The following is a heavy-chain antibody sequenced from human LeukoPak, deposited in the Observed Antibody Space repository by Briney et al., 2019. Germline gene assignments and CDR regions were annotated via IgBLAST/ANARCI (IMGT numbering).Heavy chain of an antibody. V-gene: IGHV3-21*01. CDR2: ISSSSSYI. CDR1: GFTFSSYS. J-gene: IGHJ6*03. CDR3: ARGAGYSSGWGKNSYYYYYMDV. D-gene: IGHD6-19*01. Sequence: PGGSLRLSCAASGFTFSSYSMNWVRQAPGKGLEWVSSISSSSSYIYYADSVKGRFTISRDNAKNSLYLQMNSLRAEDTAVYYCARGAGYSSGWGKNSYYYYYMDVWGKGTTVTVSS.